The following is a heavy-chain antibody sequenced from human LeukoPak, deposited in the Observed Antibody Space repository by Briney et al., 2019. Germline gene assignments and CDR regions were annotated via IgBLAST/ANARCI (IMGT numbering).Heavy chain of an antibody. Sequence: GGSLRLSCAASGFSFSSYAMSWVRQAPGKGLEGVSAISGSGGNTYYADSVKGRFTISRDNSKNTLYLQMNRLRAEDTAVYYCARLYSSSWYESLGYWGQGTLVTVSS. CDR2: ISGSGGNT. CDR1: GFSFSSYA. D-gene: IGHD6-13*01. CDR3: ARLYSSSWYESLGY. J-gene: IGHJ4*02. V-gene: IGHV3-23*01.